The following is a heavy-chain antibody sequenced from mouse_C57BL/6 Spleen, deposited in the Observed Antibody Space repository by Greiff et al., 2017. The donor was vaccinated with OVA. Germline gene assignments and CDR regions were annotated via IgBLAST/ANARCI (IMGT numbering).Heavy chain of an antibody. J-gene: IGHJ4*01. V-gene: IGHV2-2*01. CDR3: ASMVTTGGYAMDY. D-gene: IGHD2-2*01. CDR1: GFSLTSYG. Sequence: VQLQQSGPGLVQPSQSLSITCTVSGFSLTSYGVHWVRQSPGKGLVWLGVIWSGGSTDYNAAFISRLSISKDNSKSQVFFKMNSLQADDTAIYYCASMVTTGGYAMDYWGQGTSVTVSS. CDR2: IWSGGST.